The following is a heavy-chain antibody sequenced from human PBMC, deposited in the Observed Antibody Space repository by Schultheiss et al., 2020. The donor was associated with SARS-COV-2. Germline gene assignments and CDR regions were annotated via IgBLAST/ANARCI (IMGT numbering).Heavy chain of an antibody. Sequence: GGSLRLSFAASGFTFSSYGMHWVRQAPGKGLEWVAVISYDGSNKYYADSVKGRFTISRDNSKNTLYLQMNSLRAEDTAVYYCAKARRVVTHYYYYGMDVWGQGTTVTVSS. V-gene: IGHV3-30*18. D-gene: IGHD4-23*01. CDR3: AKARRVVTHYYYYGMDV. J-gene: IGHJ6*02. CDR2: ISYDGSNK. CDR1: GFTFSSYG.